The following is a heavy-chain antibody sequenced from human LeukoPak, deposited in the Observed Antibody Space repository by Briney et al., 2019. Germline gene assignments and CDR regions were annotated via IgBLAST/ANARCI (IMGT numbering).Heavy chain of an antibody. D-gene: IGHD3-10*01. CDR2: IYHSWST. CDR1: GYSISSDYF. Sequence: SETLSLTCTVSGYSISSDYFWGWIRQSPGKGLEWIGSIYHSWSTYFNPSLKSRVTISVDTSKNQFSLKLRSVTAADTAVYYCARGPRFGELLWHWFDPWGQGTLVTVSS. CDR3: ARGPRFGELLWHWFDP. V-gene: IGHV4-38-2*02. J-gene: IGHJ5*02.